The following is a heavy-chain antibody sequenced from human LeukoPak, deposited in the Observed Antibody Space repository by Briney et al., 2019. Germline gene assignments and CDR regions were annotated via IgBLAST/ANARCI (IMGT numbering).Heavy chain of an antibody. CDR1: GFTFSSYE. Sequence: PGGSLRLSCAASGFTFSSYEMNWVRQAPGKGLEWVSYISSSGSTIYYADSVKGRFTISRDNAKNSLYLQMNSLRAEDTAVYYCAKDMLRYSGSFKPPYYYYYMDVWGKGTTVTISS. CDR2: ISSSGSTI. D-gene: IGHD1-26*01. V-gene: IGHV3-48*03. CDR3: AKDMLRYSGSFKPPYYYYYMDV. J-gene: IGHJ6*03.